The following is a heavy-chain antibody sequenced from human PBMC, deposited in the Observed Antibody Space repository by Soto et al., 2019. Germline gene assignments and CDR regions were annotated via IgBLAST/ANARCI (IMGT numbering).Heavy chain of an antibody. CDR2: IWYDGSNK. Sequence: GGSLRLSCAASGFTFSSYGMQWVRQAPGKGLEWVAVIWYDGSNKYYADSVKGRFTISRDNSKNTLYLQMNSLRAEDTAVYYCARGPPRAMGYFDYWGQGALVTVSS. J-gene: IGHJ4*02. CDR1: GFTFSSYG. V-gene: IGHV3-33*01. D-gene: IGHD5-18*01. CDR3: ARGPPRAMGYFDY.